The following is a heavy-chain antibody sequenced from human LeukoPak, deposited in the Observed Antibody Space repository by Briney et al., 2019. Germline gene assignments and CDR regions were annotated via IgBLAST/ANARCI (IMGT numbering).Heavy chain of an antibody. D-gene: IGHD3-22*01. Sequence: PGGSLRLSCAASGFTFSSYAMHWVRQAPGKGLVWVSRINSDGRSTSYADSVKGRFTISRDNAKNTLYLQMNSLRAEDTAVYYCARVRYSYDSSGIDYWGQGTLVTVSS. J-gene: IGHJ4*02. CDR1: GFTFSSYA. CDR2: INSDGRST. CDR3: ARVRYSYDSSGIDY. V-gene: IGHV3-74*01.